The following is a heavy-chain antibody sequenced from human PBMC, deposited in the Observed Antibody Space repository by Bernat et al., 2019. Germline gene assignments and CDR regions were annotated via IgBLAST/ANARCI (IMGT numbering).Heavy chain of an antibody. D-gene: IGHD3-22*01. Sequence: QVQLVESGGGLVKPGGSLRLSCAASGFTLSDYYMSWIRQAPGKGLEWVSYISSSSSYTNYADSVKGRFTISRDNAKNSLYLQMNSLRAEDTAVYYCARGWYYDSSGYPLVDVWGQGTTVTVSS. CDR1: GFTLSDYY. J-gene: IGHJ6*02. V-gene: IGHV3-11*05. CDR2: ISSSSSYT. CDR3: ARGWYYDSSGYPLVDV.